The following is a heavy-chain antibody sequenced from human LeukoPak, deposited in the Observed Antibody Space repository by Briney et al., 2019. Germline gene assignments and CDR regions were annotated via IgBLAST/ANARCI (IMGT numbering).Heavy chain of an antibody. J-gene: IGHJ4*02. V-gene: IGHV4-39*01. CDR1: GGSISSSSYY. CDR2: IYYSGST. D-gene: IGHD1/OR15-1a*01. CDR3: ATKKTTSRTGFDY. Sequence: SETLSLTCTVSGGSISSSSYYWGWIRQPPGKGLEWIGSIYYSGSTYYNPSLKSRVTISVDTSKNQFSLKLTSVTAAAPAIYYGATKKTTSRTGFDYWGQGTLVTVSS.